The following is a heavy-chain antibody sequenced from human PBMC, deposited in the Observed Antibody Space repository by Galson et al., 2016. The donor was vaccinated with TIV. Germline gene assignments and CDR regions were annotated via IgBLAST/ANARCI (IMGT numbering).Heavy chain of an antibody. CDR3: AKVPSSGFSYYYGLDV. J-gene: IGHJ6*02. CDR2: ISAGGGST. CDR1: GFTLSDYY. D-gene: IGHD3-22*01. Sequence: SLRLSCAASGFTLSDYYMTWVRQPPGKGLEWVSAISAGGGSTYYADSVQGRFTISRDNSKNTQYLQMNSLRAEDTAIYYCAKVPSSGFSYYYGLDVWGQGTTVTVSS. V-gene: IGHV3-23*01.